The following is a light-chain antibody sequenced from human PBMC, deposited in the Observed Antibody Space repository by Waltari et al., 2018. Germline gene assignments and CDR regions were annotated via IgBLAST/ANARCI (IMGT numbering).Light chain of an antibody. V-gene: IGLV2-14*03. J-gene: IGLJ2*01. CDR3: SSYTSSSTPVV. CDR1: SSDVGGYNY. CDR2: DVS. Sequence: ALTQPASVSGSPGQSITISCTGTSSDVGGYNYVSWYQQHPGKAPKLMIYDVSNRPSGVSNRFSGSKSGNTASLTISGLQAEDEADYYCSSYTSSSTPVVFGGGTKLTVL.